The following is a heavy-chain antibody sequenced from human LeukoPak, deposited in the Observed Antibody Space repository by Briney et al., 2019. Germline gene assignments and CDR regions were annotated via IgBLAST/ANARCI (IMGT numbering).Heavy chain of an antibody. CDR3: AREEYDILTGLSRRAFDI. V-gene: IGHV4-59*01. Sequence: SETLSLTCTVSGGSISSYYWSWIRQPPGKGLEWIGYIYYSGSTNYNPSLKRRVTISVDTSKNQFSLKLSSVTAADMAVYYCAREEYDILTGLSRRAFDIWGQGTMVTVSS. CDR2: IYYSGST. D-gene: IGHD3-9*01. J-gene: IGHJ3*02. CDR1: GGSISSYY.